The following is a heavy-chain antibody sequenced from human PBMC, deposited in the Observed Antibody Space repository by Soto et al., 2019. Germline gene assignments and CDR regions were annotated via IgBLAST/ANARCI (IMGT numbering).Heavy chain of an antibody. CDR1: GVRIENSD. J-gene: IGHJ5*02. CDR3: ARVPRFCASGSCYDGFDP. V-gene: IGHV1-8*01. CDR2: MNPNSGNT. Sequence: GSPAEATWKESGVRIENSDSNWVRQDKGQGLEWMGWMNPNSGNTGYAQKFRGRVTMTRNTSISTAYMELSSLRSEDTAVYYCARVPRFCASGSCYDGFDPWVQGTL. D-gene: IGHD2-15*01.